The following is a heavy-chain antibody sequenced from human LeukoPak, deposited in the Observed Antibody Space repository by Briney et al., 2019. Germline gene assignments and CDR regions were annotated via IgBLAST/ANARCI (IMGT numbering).Heavy chain of an antibody. CDR2: IYPGDSDT. Sequence: LGESLKISCKGSGSSFTSYWIGWVRQMPGKGLEWMGIIYPGDSDTRYSPSFQGQVTISADKFTSTAYLQWSSLKASDTAMYYCARTPYCSSTSCYRFDPWGQGTLVTVSS. D-gene: IGHD2-2*02. J-gene: IGHJ5*02. CDR3: ARTPYCSSTSCYRFDP. CDR1: GSSFTSYW. V-gene: IGHV5-51*01.